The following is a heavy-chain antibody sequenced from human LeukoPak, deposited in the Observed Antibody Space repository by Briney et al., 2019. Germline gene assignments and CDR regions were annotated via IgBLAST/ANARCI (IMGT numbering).Heavy chain of an antibody. CDR3: AGRYGELTFDY. D-gene: IGHD4-17*01. V-gene: IGHV4-34*01. Sequence: SETLSLTCGVYGASLSGYYWSWIRQPPGKGLEWMGEINHSGSTNYNPSLKSRVTISVDTSKDQFSLNLSSVTAAETAVYYCAGRYGELTFDYWGQGTLVTVSS. J-gene: IGHJ4*02. CDR1: GASLSGYY. CDR2: INHSGST.